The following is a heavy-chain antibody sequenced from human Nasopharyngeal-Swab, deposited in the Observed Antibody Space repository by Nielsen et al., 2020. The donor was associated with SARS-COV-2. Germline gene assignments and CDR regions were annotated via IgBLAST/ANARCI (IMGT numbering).Heavy chain of an antibody. D-gene: IGHD3-10*01. Sequence: ALVKVSCKASGYTFTSYAMNWVRQAPGQGLEWMGWINTNTGNPTYAQGFTGRFVFSLDTSVSTAYLQISSLKVEDTAVYYCARAAELHLPLYMDVWGKGTTVTVSS. CDR3: ARAAELHLPLYMDV. J-gene: IGHJ6*03. V-gene: IGHV7-4-1*02. CDR2: INTNTGNP. CDR1: GYTFTSYA.